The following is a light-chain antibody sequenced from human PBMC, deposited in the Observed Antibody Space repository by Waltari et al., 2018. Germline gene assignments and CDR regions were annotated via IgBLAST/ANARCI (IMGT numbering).Light chain of an antibody. Sequence: DIQMTQSPSSLSASVGDRVTITCRASQSISSYLNWYQQKPGKAPKLLIYAASSLHSDVPSRVSGSGAGADFTLTISSLQPEDYGTYYCQQGYSRVTFGQGTRLEIK. CDR3: QQGYSRVT. CDR1: QSISSY. J-gene: IGKJ5*01. CDR2: AAS. V-gene: IGKV1-39*01.